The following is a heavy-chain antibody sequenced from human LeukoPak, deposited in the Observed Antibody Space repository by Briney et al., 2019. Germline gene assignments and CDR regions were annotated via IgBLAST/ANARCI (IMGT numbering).Heavy chain of an antibody. J-gene: IGHJ4*02. Sequence: GGSLRLSCAVSGPIVSTNFMSWVRQAPGKGLEWISILYVNENRYYADSVKGRFIISRDTSKYTLYLQMNSLRAEDTAMYYCVREDLGVDYWGQGTLVTVSA. CDR3: VREDLGVDY. D-gene: IGHD1-26*01. CDR1: GPIVSTNF. V-gene: IGHV3-53*01. CDR2: LYVNENR.